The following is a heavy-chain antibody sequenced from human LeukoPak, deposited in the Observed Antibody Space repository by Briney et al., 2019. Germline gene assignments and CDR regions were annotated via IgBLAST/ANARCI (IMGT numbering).Heavy chain of an antibody. CDR3: ARELNYGAQAAAFDS. CDR2: IYYSGST. CDR1: GRSISSGDYY. J-gene: IGHJ3*02. Sequence: PSQTLSLTCTVSGRSISSGDYYWSWIRQPPGKGLEWIGYIYYSGSTYYNPSLKSRVSISIDTSKNQFSLKLSSATAAVTAVYYCARELNYGAQAAAFDSWGQGTMVTVSS. D-gene: IGHD3-16*01. V-gene: IGHV4-30-4*08.